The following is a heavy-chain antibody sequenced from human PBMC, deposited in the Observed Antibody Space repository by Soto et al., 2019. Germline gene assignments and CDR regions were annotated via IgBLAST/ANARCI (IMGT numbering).Heavy chain of an antibody. D-gene: IGHD3-3*01. J-gene: IGHJ6*02. CDR3: EKDWCITIFGVVIPYGMDV. CDR1: GFTFSSYA. V-gene: IGHV3-23*01. Sequence: GGSLRLSCAASGFTFSSYAMSWVRQAPGKGLEWVSAISGSGGSTYYADSVKGRFTISRDNSKNTLYLQMNSLRAEDTAVYYCEKDWCITIFGVVIPYGMDVWGQGTTVTVYS. CDR2: ISGSGGST.